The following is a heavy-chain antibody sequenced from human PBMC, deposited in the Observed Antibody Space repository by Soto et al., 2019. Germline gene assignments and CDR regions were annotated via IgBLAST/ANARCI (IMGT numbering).Heavy chain of an antibody. CDR2: IYPDDADT. D-gene: IGHD3-10*01. CDR1: GYTFTNYW. J-gene: IGHJ4*02. CDR3: ARSIYGTGGYYSDY. V-gene: IGHV5-51*01. Sequence: PGESLKISCKASGYTFTNYWIAWVRQMSGKGLEWVGVIYPDDADTTYGPTFQGQVTTSADKSLNTAYLQWSSLEVSDTAMYFCARSIYGTGGYYSDYWGQGTLVTVSS.